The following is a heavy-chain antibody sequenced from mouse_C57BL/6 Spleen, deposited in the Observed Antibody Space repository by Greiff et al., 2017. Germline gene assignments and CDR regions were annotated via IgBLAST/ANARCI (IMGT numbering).Heavy chain of an antibody. CDR2: IYPSDSET. V-gene: IGHV1-61*01. J-gene: IGHJ3*01. D-gene: IGHD1-3*01. CDR3: ARFGANYPFAY. CDR1: GYTFTSYW. Sequence: QVQLKQPGAELVRPGSSVKLSCKASGYTFTSYWMDWVKQRPGQGLEWIGNIYPSDSETHYNQKFKDKATLIVDKSSSTAYMQLSSLTSEDSAVYYCARFGANYPFAYWGQGTLVTVSA.